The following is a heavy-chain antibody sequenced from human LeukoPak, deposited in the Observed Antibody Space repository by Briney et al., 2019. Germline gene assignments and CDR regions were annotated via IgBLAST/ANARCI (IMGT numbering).Heavy chain of an antibody. Sequence: PSETLSLTCTVSGGSISSYYWSWIRQPPGKGLEWIGYIYYSGSTNYNPSLKSRVTISVDTSKNQFSLKLSSVTAADTGMYYCARGRVEMATIDFDYWGQGTLVTVSS. CDR1: GGSISSYY. D-gene: IGHD5-24*01. V-gene: IGHV4-59*08. CDR3: ARGRVEMATIDFDY. J-gene: IGHJ4*02. CDR2: IYYSGST.